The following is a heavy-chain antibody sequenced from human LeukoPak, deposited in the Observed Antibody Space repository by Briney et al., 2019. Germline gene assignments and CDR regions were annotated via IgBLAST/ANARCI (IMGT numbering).Heavy chain of an antibody. V-gene: IGHV3-23*01. Sequence: GGSLRLSCAASGFTFSSYAMSWVRQAPGKGLGWVSAISGSGGSTYYADSVKGRFTISRDNSKNTLYLQMNSLRAEDTAVYYCVREARESGGFDYWGQGTLVTVSS. CDR2: ISGSGGST. J-gene: IGHJ4*02. CDR1: GFTFSSYA. D-gene: IGHD5-24*01. CDR3: VREARESGGFDY.